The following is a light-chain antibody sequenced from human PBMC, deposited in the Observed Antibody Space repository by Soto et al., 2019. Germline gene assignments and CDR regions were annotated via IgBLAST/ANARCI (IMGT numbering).Light chain of an antibody. CDR2: EVI. J-gene: IGLJ2*01. V-gene: IGLV2-14*01. CDR3: SSYTSSSTLV. CDR1: SSDVGGYKY. Sequence: QSALTQPASVSGSPGQSITISCTGTSSDVGGYKYVSWYQQHPGKAPKLMIYEVINRPSGVSNRFSGSKSGNTASLTISGLQAEDEADYYRSSYTSSSTLVFGGGTKLTVL.